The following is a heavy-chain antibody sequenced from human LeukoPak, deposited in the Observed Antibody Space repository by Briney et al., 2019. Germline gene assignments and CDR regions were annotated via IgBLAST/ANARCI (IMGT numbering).Heavy chain of an antibody. CDR3: ARENYDFWSGYYVSDQNYYYYYMDV. D-gene: IGHD3-3*01. V-gene: IGHV1-46*01. CDR2: INPSGGST. Sequence: GASVKVSCKASGYTFTSYYMHWVRQAPGQGLEWMGIINPSGGSTSYAQKFQGRVTMTRDTSTSTVYMELSSLRSEDTAVYYCARENYDFWSGYYVSDQNYYYYYMDVWGKGTTVTVSS. J-gene: IGHJ6*03. CDR1: GYTFTSYY.